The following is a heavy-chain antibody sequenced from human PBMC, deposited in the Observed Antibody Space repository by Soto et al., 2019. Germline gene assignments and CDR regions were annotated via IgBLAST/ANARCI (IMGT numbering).Heavy chain of an antibody. Sequence: ETLSLTCTVSGGSISSSSYYWGWIRQPPGTGLEWVGSIYYSGSTNYNPSLKSRVTISVDTSKNQFPLKLSSVTAADTAVYYCARVHDDFWSGYFGPTVWGQGTTVTVSS. CDR1: GGSISSSSYY. CDR2: IYYSGST. V-gene: IGHV4-39*06. J-gene: IGHJ6*02. CDR3: ARVHDDFWSGYFGPTV. D-gene: IGHD3-3*01.